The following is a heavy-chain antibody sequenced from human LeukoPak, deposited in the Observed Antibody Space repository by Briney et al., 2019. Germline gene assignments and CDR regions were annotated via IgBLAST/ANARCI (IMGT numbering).Heavy chain of an antibody. CDR3: ARDRDWNSGFDY. J-gene: IGHJ4*02. CDR2: ISTSSSYI. CDR1: GFTFSTYG. V-gene: IGHV3-21*01. Sequence: PGGTLRLSCAASGFTFSTYGMSWVRQAPGKGLEWVSSISTSSSYIYYADSVKGRFTISRDNAKNSLNLQMNSLRVEDTAVYYCARDRDWNSGFDYWGQGTLVTVSS. D-gene: IGHD1-7*01.